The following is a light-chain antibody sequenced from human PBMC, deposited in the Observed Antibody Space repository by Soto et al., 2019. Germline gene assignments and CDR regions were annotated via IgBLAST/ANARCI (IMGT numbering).Light chain of an antibody. Sequence: EIVMTQSPATLSVSPGERATLSYGASQSVSSNLAWYQQKPGQAPRLLIYGASTRATGIPARFSGSGSGTEFTLTISSLQSEDFAVYYCQQYNNWPQTFGQGTKVDIK. J-gene: IGKJ1*01. CDR3: QQYNNWPQT. V-gene: IGKV3-15*01. CDR2: GAS. CDR1: QSVSSN.